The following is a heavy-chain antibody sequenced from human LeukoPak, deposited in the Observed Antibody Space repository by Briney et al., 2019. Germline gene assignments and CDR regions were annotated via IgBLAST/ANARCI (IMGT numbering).Heavy chain of an antibody. CDR1: GFTIRHYA. D-gene: IGHD2-15*01. J-gene: IGHJ3*02. CDR3: ARDFRYCSGGSCYGVGFDI. CDR2: ISSSSSYI. Sequence: GGSLRLSCVASGFTIRHYAMSWVRQAPGKGLEWVSSISSSSSYIYYADSVKGRFTISRDNAKNSLYLQMNSLRAEDTAVYYCARDFRYCSGGSCYGVGFDIWGQGTMVTVSS. V-gene: IGHV3-21*01.